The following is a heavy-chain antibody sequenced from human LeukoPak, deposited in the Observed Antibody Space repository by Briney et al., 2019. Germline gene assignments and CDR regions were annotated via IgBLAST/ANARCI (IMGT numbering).Heavy chain of an antibody. CDR1: GYTFNRNA. V-gene: IGHV7-4-1*02. J-gene: IGHJ3*02. Sequence: ASVKVSCKASGYTFNRNAINWVRQAPGQGLEWMGWINTKTGTPTYAQGFTGRFVFSLGISVTTAYLQISNLKAEDTAFYYCARRSPSADAFDIWGQGTMVTVPS. CDR3: ARRSPSADAFDI. CDR2: INTKTGTP.